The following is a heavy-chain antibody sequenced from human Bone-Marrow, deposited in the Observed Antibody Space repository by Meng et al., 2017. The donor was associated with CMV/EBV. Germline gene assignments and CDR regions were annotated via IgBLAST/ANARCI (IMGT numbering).Heavy chain of an antibody. Sequence: LRLSCTVSGGSISSYDYYWSWIRQPPGKGLEWVGYIYYSGSTHYSPSLKSRVTISVDTSKNQFSLKVSSVTAADTAVYYCARAGRLLGSYFDFWGQGTLVTFSS. V-gene: IGHV4-30-4*08. CDR1: GGSISSYDYY. J-gene: IGHJ4*02. CDR3: ARAGRLLGSYFDF. D-gene: IGHD3-10*01. CDR2: IYYSGST.